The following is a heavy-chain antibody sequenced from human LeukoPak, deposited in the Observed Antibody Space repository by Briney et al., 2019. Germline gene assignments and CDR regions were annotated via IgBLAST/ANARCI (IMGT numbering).Heavy chain of an antibody. CDR3: ASNSFYYDSSAPLGY. J-gene: IGHJ4*02. Sequence: PGGSLRLSCAASGFTFSSYSMTWVRQAPGKGLEWVSSISSSSSYIYYADSVKGRFTISRDDAKNSLYLQVNSLRAEDTAVYYCASNSFYYDSSAPLGYWGQGTLVTVSS. D-gene: IGHD3-22*01. V-gene: IGHV3-21*01. CDR2: ISSSSSYI. CDR1: GFTFSSYS.